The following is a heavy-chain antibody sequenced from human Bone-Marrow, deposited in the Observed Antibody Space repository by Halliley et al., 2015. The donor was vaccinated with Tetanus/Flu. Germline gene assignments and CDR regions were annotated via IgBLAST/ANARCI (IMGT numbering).Heavy chain of an antibody. V-gene: IGHV4-38-2*02. CDR3: ARDPQQGWFDP. Sequence: TLSLTCIVSGQSLTSDQYWGWIRQPPGKGLEWIGTFSLDGKAYYNSSLKSRVSTSVDTSRNHFSLRLTSVTAADTAVYFCARDPQQGWFDPWGQGIVVTVS. CDR2: FSLDGKA. J-gene: IGHJ5*02. CDR1: GQSLTSDQY.